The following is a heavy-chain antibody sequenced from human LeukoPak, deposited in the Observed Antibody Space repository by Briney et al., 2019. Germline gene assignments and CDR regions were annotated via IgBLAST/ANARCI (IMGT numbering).Heavy chain of an antibody. D-gene: IGHD5-24*01. V-gene: IGHV4-38-2*02. J-gene: IGHJ4*02. CDR1: GYSISSGYY. Sequence: SETLSLTCTVSGYSISSGYYWGWIRQPPGKGLEWIGSIYHSGSTYYNPSLKSRVTISVDTSKNQFSLKLSSVTAADTAVYYCARDQGSGGYNRMVDYWGQGTLVTVSS. CDR2: IYHSGST. CDR3: ARDQGSGGYNRMVDY.